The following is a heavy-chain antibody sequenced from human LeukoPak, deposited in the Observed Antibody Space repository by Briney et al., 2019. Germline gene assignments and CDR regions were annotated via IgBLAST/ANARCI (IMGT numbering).Heavy chain of an antibody. D-gene: IGHD3-10*02. CDR1: GYTFTGYY. J-gene: IGHJ5*02. Sequence: GASVKVSCKASGYTFTGYYMHWVRQAPGQGLEWMGWINPNSGGTNYAQKFQGRVTMTRDTSISTAYMELSRLRSDDTAVYHCARSVWGDYWFDPWGQGTLVTVSS. CDR3: ARSVWGDYWFDP. CDR2: INPNSGGT. V-gene: IGHV1-2*02.